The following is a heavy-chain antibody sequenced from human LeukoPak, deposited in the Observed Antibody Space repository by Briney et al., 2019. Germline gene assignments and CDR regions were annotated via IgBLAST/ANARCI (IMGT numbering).Heavy chain of an antibody. CDR3: ARTQGYCSGGSCYSGDLDY. Sequence: PSETLSLTCTVSGYSITRGYYWSWIRQPPGQGLEWIGYIYYSGSTNYNPSLKSRVTISVDTSKNQSSLKLSSVTAVDTAVYYCARTQGYCSGGSCYSGDLDYWGQGTLVTVSS. D-gene: IGHD2-15*01. V-gene: IGHV4-59*01. CDR1: GYSITRGYY. CDR2: IYYSGST. J-gene: IGHJ4*02.